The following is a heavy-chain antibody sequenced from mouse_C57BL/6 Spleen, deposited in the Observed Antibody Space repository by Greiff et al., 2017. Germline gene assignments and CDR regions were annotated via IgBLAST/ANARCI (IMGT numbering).Heavy chain of an antibody. V-gene: IGHV5-16*01. J-gene: IGHJ1*03. D-gene: IGHD1-1*01. CDR2: INYDGSST. CDR3: ARGSGDYGSSYYWYFDV. Sequence: EVQLVESEGGLVQPGSSMKLSCTASGFTFSDYYMAWVRQVPEKGLEWVANINYDGSSTYYLDSLKSRFIISRDNAKNILYLQMSSLKSEDTATYYCARGSGDYGSSYYWYFDVWGTGTTVTVSS. CDR1: GFTFSDYY.